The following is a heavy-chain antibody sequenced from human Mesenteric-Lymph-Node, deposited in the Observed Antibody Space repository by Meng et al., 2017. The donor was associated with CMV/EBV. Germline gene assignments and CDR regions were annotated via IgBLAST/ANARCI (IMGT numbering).Heavy chain of an antibody. J-gene: IGHJ4*02. D-gene: IGHD5-12*01. V-gene: IGHV1-2*06. CDR2: INPNSGGT. CDR1: GYTFTGYY. Sequence: CKASGYTFTGYYMHWVRQAPGQGLEWMGRINPNSGGTNYAQKFQGRVTMTRDTSISTAYMELSRLRSDDTAVYFCARTNSYDQVPDYWGQGTLVTVSS. CDR3: ARTNSYDQVPDY.